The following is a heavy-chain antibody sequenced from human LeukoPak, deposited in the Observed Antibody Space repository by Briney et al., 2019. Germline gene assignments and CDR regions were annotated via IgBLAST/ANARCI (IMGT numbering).Heavy chain of an antibody. D-gene: IGHD3-10*01. CDR3: ARGPHITMVRGPVGNWFDP. CDR2: INAGNANT. Sequence: ASVKVSCKASEYTFTSYAMHWVRQAPGQRLEWMGWINAGNANTKYSQKFQGRVTITRDTSASTAYMELSSLRSEDTAVYYCARGPHITMVRGPVGNWFDPWGQGTLVTVPS. V-gene: IGHV1-3*01. J-gene: IGHJ5*02. CDR1: EYTFTSYA.